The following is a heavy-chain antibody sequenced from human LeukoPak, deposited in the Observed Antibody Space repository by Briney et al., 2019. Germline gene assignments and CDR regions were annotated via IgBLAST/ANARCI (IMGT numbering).Heavy chain of an antibody. CDR1: GYSFTDSY. CDR3: NVWGSYRYTDY. J-gene: IGHJ4*02. CDR2: INPNSGGT. Sequence: ASLKVSCEPSGYSFTDSYMHWVRQAPGQGLEWMGWINPNSGGTNYAQKFQGRVTMTRDTSISTAYMELSRLRSDDTAVYYCNVWGSYRYTDYWGQGTLVTVSS. D-gene: IGHD3-16*02. V-gene: IGHV1-2*02.